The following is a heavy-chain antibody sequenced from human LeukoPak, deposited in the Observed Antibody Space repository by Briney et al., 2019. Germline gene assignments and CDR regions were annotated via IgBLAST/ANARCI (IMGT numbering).Heavy chain of an antibody. CDR1: GGSISSSGYY. V-gene: IGHV4-39*01. J-gene: IGHJ5*02. Sequence: PSETLSLTCSVSGGSISSSGYYWGWILQSPGEGREWIGNIYYSGITYYNPSLKSRVTISVDTSKNQFSVKLSSVTAADPAVYYCARLRYYSSGSYPMTGNRFDPWGQGTLVTVSS. CDR2: IYYSGIT. D-gene: IGHD3-10*01. CDR3: ARLRYYSSGSYPMTGNRFDP.